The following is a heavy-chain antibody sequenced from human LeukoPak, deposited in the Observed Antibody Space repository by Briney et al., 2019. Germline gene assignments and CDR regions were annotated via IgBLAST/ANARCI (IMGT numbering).Heavy chain of an antibody. J-gene: IGHJ3*02. CDR2: INAGNGNT. V-gene: IGHV1-3*01. Sequence: ASVKVSCKASGYTFTSYAMHWVRQAPGQRLEWMGWINAGNGNTKYSQKFQGRVTITRDTSASTAYMELSSLRSEDTAVYYCARAVRVLYYYDSSGYFNDAFDIWGQGTMVTVSS. CDR3: ARAVRVLYYYDSSGYFNDAFDI. D-gene: IGHD3-22*01. CDR1: GYTFTSYA.